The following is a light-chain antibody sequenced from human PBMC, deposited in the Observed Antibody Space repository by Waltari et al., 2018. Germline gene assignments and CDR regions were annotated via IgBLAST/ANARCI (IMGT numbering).Light chain of an antibody. Sequence: DIQMTQSPSSLSASAGDRVTITCRASQGIRNYLAWYPQKPGKAPKILIYPASTLHSGVPSRFSGSGSGTDFVLTISSLQPEDVANYYCLRYDSPRTWAFGQGTKVEIK. CDR2: PAS. V-gene: IGKV1-27*01. J-gene: IGKJ1*01. CDR3: LRYDSPRTWA. CDR1: QGIRNY.